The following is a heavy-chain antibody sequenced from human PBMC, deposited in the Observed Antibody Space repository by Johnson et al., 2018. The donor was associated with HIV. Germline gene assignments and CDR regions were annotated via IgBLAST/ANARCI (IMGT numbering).Heavy chain of an antibody. CDR2: ISSSGSTI. V-gene: IGHV3-11*04. CDR3: ARDSRYNNCGGGSVGAFDI. J-gene: IGHJ3*02. CDR1: GFTVSSNY. Sequence: QVQLVESGGDLIQPGGSLRLSCAASGFTVSSNYMTWVRQAPGKGLEWVSYISSSGSTIYYADSVKGRFTISRDNAKNSLYLQMNSLRTEDTAVYYCARDSRYNNCGGGSVGAFDIWGQGTTVTVSS. D-gene: IGHD4-11*01.